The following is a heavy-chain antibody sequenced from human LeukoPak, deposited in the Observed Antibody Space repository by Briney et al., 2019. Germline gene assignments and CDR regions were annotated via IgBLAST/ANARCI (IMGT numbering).Heavy chain of an antibody. Sequence: GGSLRLSRAASGFTFSSYSMNWVRQAPGKGLEWVSSISSSSSYIYYADSVKGRFTISRDNAKNSLYLQMNSLRAEDTAVYYCARLGDYLRHNWFDPWGQGTLVTVSS. D-gene: IGHD4-17*01. CDR3: ARLGDYLRHNWFDP. CDR1: GFTFSSYS. J-gene: IGHJ5*02. CDR2: ISSSSSYI. V-gene: IGHV3-21*01.